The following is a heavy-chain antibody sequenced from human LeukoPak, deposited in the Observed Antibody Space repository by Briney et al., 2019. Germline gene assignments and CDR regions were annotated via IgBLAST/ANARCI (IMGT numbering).Heavy chain of an antibody. D-gene: IGHD3-16*02. CDR3: ARAGNYVGGTYRTDVFDY. CDR1: GFTFSNYW. J-gene: IGHJ4*02. Sequence: TGGSLRLSCAASGFTFSNYWMHWVRQAPGKGLVWVSRINSDGSSTSYADSVKGRFTISRDSAKNTLYLQMNSLRAEDTAVYYCARAGNYVGGTYRTDVFDYWGQGTLVTVSS. CDR2: INSDGSST. V-gene: IGHV3-74*01.